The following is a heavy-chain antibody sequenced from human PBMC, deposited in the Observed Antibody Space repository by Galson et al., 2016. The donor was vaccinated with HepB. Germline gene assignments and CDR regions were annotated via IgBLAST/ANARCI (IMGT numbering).Heavy chain of an antibody. CDR3: ARYFGH. V-gene: IGHV4-31*03. J-gene: IGHJ4*02. CDR2: IYHSGST. Sequence: TLSLTCTVSGDSISNDGNYWSWTRQHPGKGLEFIGYIYHSGSTYYNPSLRSRVTIPVDTSENQFSLKLSSVTAADTAVYYCARYFGHWGQGILVTVSS. CDR1: GDSISNDGNY.